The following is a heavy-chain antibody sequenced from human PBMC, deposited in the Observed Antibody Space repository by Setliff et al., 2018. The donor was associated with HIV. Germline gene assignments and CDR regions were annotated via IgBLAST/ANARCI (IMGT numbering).Heavy chain of an antibody. CDR2: IYYSGST. V-gene: IGHV4-30-4*08. CDR3: ARDQDPASFDY. CDR1: GGSISSGDYY. J-gene: IGHJ4*02. Sequence: SETLSLTCTVSGGSISSGDYYWSWLRQPPGKGLEWIGYIYYSGSTYYNPSLKSRVTISVDTSKNQFSLKLSSVTAADTAVYYCARDQDPASFDYWGQGTLVTVSS.